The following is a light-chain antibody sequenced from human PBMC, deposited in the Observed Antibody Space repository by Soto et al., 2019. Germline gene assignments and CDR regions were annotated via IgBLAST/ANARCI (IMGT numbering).Light chain of an antibody. CDR3: QQYNSYPYT. CDR1: QSISSW. J-gene: IGKJ2*01. V-gene: IGKV1-5*03. Sequence: IQMTQSPSTLSASVGDRVTITCRASQSISSWLAWYQQKQGKAPKLLIYQASSLESGLPSRFSGSGSGTEFTLTISSLQPDDFASYYCQQYNSYPYTVRQGTKLELK. CDR2: QAS.